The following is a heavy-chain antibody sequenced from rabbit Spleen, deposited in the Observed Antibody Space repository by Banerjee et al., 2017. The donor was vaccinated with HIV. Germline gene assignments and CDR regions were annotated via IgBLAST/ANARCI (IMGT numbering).Heavy chain of an antibody. CDR3: ARDTSSSFSSYGMDL. V-gene: IGHV1S40*01. Sequence: QSLEESGGGLVQPEGSLTLPCTASGFSFSSSSYICWFRQAPGKGLEWIACIYAGDGSTVYASWAKGRFTISKTSSTTVTLQLTRLTAADTATYFCARDTSSSFSSYGMDLWGQGTLVTVS. CDR2: IYAGDGST. CDR1: GFSFSSSSY. D-gene: IGHD1-1*01. J-gene: IGHJ6*01.